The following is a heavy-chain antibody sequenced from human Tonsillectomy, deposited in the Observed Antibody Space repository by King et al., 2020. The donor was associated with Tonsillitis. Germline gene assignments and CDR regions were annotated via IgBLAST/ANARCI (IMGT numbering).Heavy chain of an antibody. CDR2: ISSSSTYI. CDR3: AREFEDSSTWTVDY. CDR1: GFTFSSFS. J-gene: IGHJ4*02. V-gene: IGHV3-21*01. Sequence: VQLVESGGGLVKPGGSLRLSCAASGFTFSSFSINWVRQAPGRGLEWVSSISSSSTYIYYADSVKGRFTISRDNAKNSLFLQMNSLRAEDTAVYYCAREFEDSSTWTVDYWGQGTLVTVSS. D-gene: IGHD6-13*01.